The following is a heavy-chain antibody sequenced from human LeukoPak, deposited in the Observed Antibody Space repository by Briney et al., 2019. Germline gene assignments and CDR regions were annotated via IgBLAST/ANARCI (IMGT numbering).Heavy chain of an antibody. CDR3: ARDRGCSSTSCYVRVDYYYYMDV. D-gene: IGHD2-2*01. CDR1: GFTFDDYA. CDR2: ISWNSGSI. V-gene: IGHV3-9*01. Sequence: GGSLRLSCAASGFTFDDYAMHWVRQAPGKGLEWVSGISWNSGSIGYADSVKGRFTISRDNAKNSLYLQMNSLRAEDTAVYYCARDRGCSSTSCYVRVDYYYYMDVWGKGTTVTISS. J-gene: IGHJ6*03.